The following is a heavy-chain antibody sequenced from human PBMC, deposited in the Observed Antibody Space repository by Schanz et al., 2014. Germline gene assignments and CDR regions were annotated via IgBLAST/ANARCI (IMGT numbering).Heavy chain of an antibody. CDR2: IGGSDGNT. CDR1: GYTFTSYD. Sequence: QVQLVQSGAEVKKPGASVKVSCKTFGYTFTSYDINWVRQAPGQGLEWMGWIGGSDGNTNFAQKFQGRVTMTTDTSTSTVYMELRSLTSDDSAVYYCARDRDQWDGNYLDYWGQGTLVTVSS. J-gene: IGHJ4*02. V-gene: IGHV1-18*01. D-gene: IGHD1-26*01. CDR3: ARDRDQWDGNYLDY.